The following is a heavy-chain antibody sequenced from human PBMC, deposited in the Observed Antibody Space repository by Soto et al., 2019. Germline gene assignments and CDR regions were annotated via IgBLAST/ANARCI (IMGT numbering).Heavy chain of an antibody. J-gene: IGHJ6*03. V-gene: IGHV1-8*01. Sequence: QVQLVQSGAEVKKPGASVKVSCKASGYTFTSYDINWVRQATGQGLEWMGWMNPNSGNTGYAQKFQGRVTMTRKTSISTAYIELSSLRSEDTAVYYCAREYDFWSGYYYYMDVWGIGTTVTVSS. CDR2: MNPNSGNT. CDR1: GYTFTSYD. CDR3: AREYDFWSGYYYYMDV. D-gene: IGHD3-3*01.